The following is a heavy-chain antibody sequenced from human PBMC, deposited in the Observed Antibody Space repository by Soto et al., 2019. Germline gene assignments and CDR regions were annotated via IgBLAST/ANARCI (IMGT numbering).Heavy chain of an antibody. J-gene: IGHJ5*02. D-gene: IGHD6-6*01. CDR2: IYPGDSDT. Sequence: PGESLKISCKGSGYSFTSYWIGWVRQMPGKGLEWMGIIYPGDSDTRYSPSFQGQVTISADKSISTAYLQWSSLKASDTAMYYCASSPTRIAARSQFGNWFDPWGQGTLVTVSS. CDR3: ASSPTRIAARSQFGNWFDP. V-gene: IGHV5-51*01. CDR1: GYSFTSYW.